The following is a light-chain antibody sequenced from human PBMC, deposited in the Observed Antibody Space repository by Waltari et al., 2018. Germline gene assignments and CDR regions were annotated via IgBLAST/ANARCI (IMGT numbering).Light chain of an antibody. Sequence: QSALTQPASVSGSPGQSIAISCTGTSRDVGSYNLASWYQQHPGKAPKLMIYEVSERPSGVSNRFSGSKSGNTASLTISGLQAEDEADYYCCSYAGTTTYVLFGGGTKLTVL. CDR3: CSYAGTTTYVL. J-gene: IGLJ2*01. CDR2: EVS. V-gene: IGLV2-23*02. CDR1: SRDVGSYNL.